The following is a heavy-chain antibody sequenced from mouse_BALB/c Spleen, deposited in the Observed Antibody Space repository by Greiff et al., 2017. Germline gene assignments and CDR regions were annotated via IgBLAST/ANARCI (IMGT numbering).Heavy chain of an antibody. Sequence: VQLQQSGAELVRPGTSVKVSCKASGYAFTNYLIEWVKQRPGQGLEWIGVINPGSGGTNYNEKFKGKATLTADKSSSTAYMQLSSLTSDDSAVYFCARGRGDTMITARDYAMDYWGQGTSVTVSS. J-gene: IGHJ4*01. CDR3: ARGRGDTMITARDYAMDY. CDR1: GYAFTNYL. V-gene: IGHV1-54*03. D-gene: IGHD2-4*01. CDR2: INPGSGGT.